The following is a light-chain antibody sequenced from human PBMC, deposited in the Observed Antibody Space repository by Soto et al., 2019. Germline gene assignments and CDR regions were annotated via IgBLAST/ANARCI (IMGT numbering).Light chain of an antibody. Sequence: VLTQPPSASGSPGQSVTISCTGTSSDVGGYNYVSWYQQHPGKAPKLMIYEVSKRPSGVPDRFSGSKSGNTASLTVSGLQAEDEADYYCSSYAGSNNLVFGTGTKVTVL. CDR2: EVS. V-gene: IGLV2-8*01. CDR3: SSYAGSNNLV. J-gene: IGLJ1*01. CDR1: SSDVGGYNY.